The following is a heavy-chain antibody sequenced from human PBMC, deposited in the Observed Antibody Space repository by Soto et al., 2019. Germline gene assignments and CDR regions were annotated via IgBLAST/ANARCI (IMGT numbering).Heavy chain of an antibody. CDR2: ISYDGSNK. CDR1: GFTFSSYA. D-gene: IGHD3-22*01. J-gene: IGHJ4*02. V-gene: IGHV3-30-3*01. CDR3: AREAHYDSSGYDLYHFDY. Sequence: PGGSLRLSCAASGFTFSSYAMHWVRQAPGKGLEWVAVISYDGSNKYYADSVKGRFTISRDNSKNTLYLQMNSLRAEDTAVYYCAREAHYDSSGYDLYHFDYWGKGTLVTVYS.